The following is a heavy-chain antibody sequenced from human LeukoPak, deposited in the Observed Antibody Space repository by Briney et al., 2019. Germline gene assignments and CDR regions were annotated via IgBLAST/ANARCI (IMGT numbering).Heavy chain of an antibody. Sequence: ASVKVSCKASGGTFSSYAISWVRQAPGQGLEWMGGIIPIFGTVNYAQKFQGRVTITADESTSTAYMELSSLRSEDTAVYYCARDCGYYDSSGYYCYWGQGTLVTVSS. CDR1: GGTFSSYA. D-gene: IGHD3-22*01. J-gene: IGHJ4*02. V-gene: IGHV1-69*13. CDR2: IIPIFGTV. CDR3: ARDCGYYDSSGYYCY.